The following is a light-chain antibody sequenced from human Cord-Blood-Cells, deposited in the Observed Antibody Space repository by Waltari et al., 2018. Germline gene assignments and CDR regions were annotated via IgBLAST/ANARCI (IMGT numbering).Light chain of an antibody. CDR2: AAS. CDR1: QSISSY. V-gene: IGKV1-39*01. Sequence: DIQMTQSPSSLSASVGDRVTITCRAIQSISSYLNWYQQKPGKAPKLLIYAASSLQSGVPSRFSGSGSGTDFTLTISSLQPEDFATYYCQQSYSTLFTFGPGTKLDIK. J-gene: IGKJ3*01. CDR3: QQSYSTLFT.